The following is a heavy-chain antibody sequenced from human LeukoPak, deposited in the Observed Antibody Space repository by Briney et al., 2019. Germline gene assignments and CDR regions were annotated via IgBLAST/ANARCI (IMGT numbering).Heavy chain of an antibody. Sequence: PGGSLRLSCAASGFTFNNYAMNWVRQAPSKGLEWVSSISSSSSYIYYADSVKGRFTISRDNGKNSLYLQMNSLRAEDTAVYYCARDGRSSNGIDYWGQGTLVTVSS. J-gene: IGHJ4*02. V-gene: IGHV3-21*01. CDR2: ISSSSSYI. D-gene: IGHD1-26*01. CDR1: GFTFNNYA. CDR3: ARDGRSSNGIDY.